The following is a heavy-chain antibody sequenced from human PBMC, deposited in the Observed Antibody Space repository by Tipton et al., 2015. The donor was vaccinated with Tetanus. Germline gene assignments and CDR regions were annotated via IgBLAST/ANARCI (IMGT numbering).Heavy chain of an antibody. D-gene: IGHD2-8*02. V-gene: IGHV4-39*07. CDR2: ISYSGRM. Sequence: TLSLTCIVSGGSMSGSGHYGAWVRQSPGKGLEWIGSISYSGRMYYSPSLKSRVTMSVDTSKNQISSNLSSVTAADTAVYYCAGVTAQRTELYFEHWGQGTQVTVSS. CDR3: AGVTAQRTELYFEH. J-gene: IGHJ1*01. CDR1: GGSMSGSGHY.